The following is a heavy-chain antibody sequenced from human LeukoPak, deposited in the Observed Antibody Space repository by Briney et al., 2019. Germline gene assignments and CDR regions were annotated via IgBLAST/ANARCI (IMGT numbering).Heavy chain of an antibody. CDR3: ARPASIAARTNWFDP. V-gene: IGHV1-8*01. J-gene: IGHJ5*02. CDR1: GYTFTSYD. Sequence: ASVKVSXKASGYTFTSYDINWVRQATGQGLEWMGWMNPNSGNTGYAQKFQGRVTMTRNTSISTAYMELSSLRSEDTAVCYCARPASIAARTNWFDPWGQGTLVTVSS. D-gene: IGHD6-6*01. CDR2: MNPNSGNT.